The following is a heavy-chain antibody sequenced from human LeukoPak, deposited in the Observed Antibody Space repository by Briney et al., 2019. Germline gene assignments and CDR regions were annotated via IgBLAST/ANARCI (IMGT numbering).Heavy chain of an antibody. Sequence: PGGSLRLSCAASGFTFSSYGMHWVRQAPGKGLEWVAVIWYDGSNKYYADSVKGRFTISRDNAKNSLYLQMNSLRAEDTAVYYCAREAYCGGDCYIPHYYYYGMDVWGQGTTVTVSS. D-gene: IGHD2-21*02. CDR2: IWYDGSNK. V-gene: IGHV3-33*01. CDR3: AREAYCGGDCYIPHYYYYGMDV. CDR1: GFTFSSYG. J-gene: IGHJ6*02.